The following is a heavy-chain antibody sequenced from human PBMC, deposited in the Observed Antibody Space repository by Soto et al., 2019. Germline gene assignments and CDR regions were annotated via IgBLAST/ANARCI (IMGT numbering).Heavy chain of an antibody. Sequence: QVHLVQSGAEVKKPGASVKVSCKASGYTFTSYGITWVRQAPGQGLEWMGWISAHNGNTDYAQKLQGRVIVTRDTSTSTASMELRSLISDATAVYYCARGRYGAYWGQGALVTVSS. CDR1: GYTFTSYG. CDR3: ARGRYGAY. J-gene: IGHJ4*02. V-gene: IGHV1-18*01. D-gene: IGHD3-10*01. CDR2: ISAHNGNT.